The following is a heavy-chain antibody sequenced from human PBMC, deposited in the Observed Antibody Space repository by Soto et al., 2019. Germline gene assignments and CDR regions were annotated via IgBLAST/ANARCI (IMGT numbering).Heavy chain of an antibody. Sequence: PSETLSLTCAVYGGSFSGYYWSWIRQPPGKGLEWIGEINHSGSTNYNPSLKSRVTISVDTSKNQFSLKLSSVSAADTAVYYCATSDCSGGSCWAYFDCWGQGTLVTVSS. CDR1: GGSFSGYY. V-gene: IGHV4-34*01. J-gene: IGHJ4*02. D-gene: IGHD2-15*01. CDR2: INHSGST. CDR3: ATSDCSGGSCWAYFDC.